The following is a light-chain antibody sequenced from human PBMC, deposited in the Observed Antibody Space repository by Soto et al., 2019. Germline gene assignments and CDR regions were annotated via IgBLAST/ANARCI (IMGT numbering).Light chain of an antibody. CDR2: EVS. V-gene: IGLV2-8*01. J-gene: IGLJ3*02. CDR1: SGDVGGYNF. Sequence: QSALTQPRSASGSPGQSVTISCTGTSGDVGGYNFVSWYQQHPGKAPKFMIYEVSKRPSGVPDRFSGSKSGNTASLTVSGLQAEDDADYYCSSYAGGIKWVFGGGAKLTV. CDR3: SSYAGGIKWV.